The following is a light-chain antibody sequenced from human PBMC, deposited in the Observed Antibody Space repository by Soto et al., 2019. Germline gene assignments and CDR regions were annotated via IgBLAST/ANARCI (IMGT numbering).Light chain of an antibody. CDR3: QSYDNSLSGHSV. V-gene: IGLV1-51*01. CDR2: DNN. CDR1: SSNIGNNY. Sequence: QSVLTQPPSVSAAPGQKVTISCSGSSSNIGNNYVSWYQQLPGTAPKLLIYDNNKRPSGIPDRFSGSKSGTSASLAITGLQAEDAADYYCQSYDNSLSGHSVFGTGTKVTVL. J-gene: IGLJ1*01.